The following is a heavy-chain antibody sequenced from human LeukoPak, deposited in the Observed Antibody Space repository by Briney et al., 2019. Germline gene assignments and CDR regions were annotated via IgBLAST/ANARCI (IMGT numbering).Heavy chain of an antibody. CDR1: GYTFTGYY. D-gene: IGHD2-8*01. V-gene: IGHV1-2*02. CDR3: ARCATGVCNLPY. CDR2: INPNSGGT. Sequence: GASVKVSCKASGYTFTGYYMHWVRQAPGQGLEWMGWINPNSGGTNYEQKFQGRVTMTRDTSISTPYMELSRLRSDDTAVYYCARCATGVCNLPYWGQGTLVTVSS. J-gene: IGHJ4*02.